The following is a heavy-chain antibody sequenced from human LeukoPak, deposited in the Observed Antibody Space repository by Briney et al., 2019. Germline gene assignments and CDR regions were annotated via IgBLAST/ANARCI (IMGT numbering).Heavy chain of an antibody. V-gene: IGHV3-7*01. J-gene: IGHJ6*02. D-gene: IGHD6-19*01. CDR1: GFTFSSYW. Sequence: GGSLRLSWAASGFTFSSYWMSWVRQAPGKGLEWVANIKQDGSEKYYVDSVKGRFTISRDNAENSLYLQMNSLRAEDTAVYYCARDQQWLVPRYYYYGMDVWGQGTTVTVSS. CDR3: ARDQQWLVPRYYYYGMDV. CDR2: IKQDGSEK.